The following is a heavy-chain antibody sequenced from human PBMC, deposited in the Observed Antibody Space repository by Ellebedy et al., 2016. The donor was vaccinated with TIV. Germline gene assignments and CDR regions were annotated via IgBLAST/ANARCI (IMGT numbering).Heavy chain of an antibody. J-gene: IGHJ4*02. Sequence: GGSLRLXXAASGFTFSTYGMHWVRQAPGKGLEWVAFIWYDGNYEDSVKGRFTISRDNSKNTLYLQMNSLRAEDTAVYYCVRGSSSGSPPFDYWGQGTLVAVSS. CDR2: IWYDG. D-gene: IGHD3-10*01. CDR3: VRGSSSGSPPFDY. V-gene: IGHV3-33*01. CDR1: GFTFSTYG.